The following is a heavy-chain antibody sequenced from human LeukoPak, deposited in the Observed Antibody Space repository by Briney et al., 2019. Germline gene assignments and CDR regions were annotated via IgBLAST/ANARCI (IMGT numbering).Heavy chain of an antibody. Sequence: GGSLRLSCAASGFTFSSYEMNWVRQAPGKGLEWVSYISSSGSTIYYADSVKGRFTISRDNAKNSLYLQLNSLRAEDMALYYCARGTHLHYDILTRYFDYWGQGTLVTVSS. J-gene: IGHJ4*02. CDR3: ARGTHLHYDILTRYFDY. CDR1: GFTFSSYE. D-gene: IGHD3-9*01. V-gene: IGHV3-48*03. CDR2: ISSSGSTI.